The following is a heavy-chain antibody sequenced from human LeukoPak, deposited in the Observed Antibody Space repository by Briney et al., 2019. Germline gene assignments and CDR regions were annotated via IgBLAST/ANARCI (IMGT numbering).Heavy chain of an antibody. CDR2: ISYDGSNK. J-gene: IGHJ4*02. V-gene: IGHV3-30-3*01. CDR3: ARDYYGDPDY. D-gene: IGHD4-17*01. Sequence: QPGGSLRLSCAASGLTFSSYAMHWVRQAPGKGLEWVAVISYDGSNKYYADSVKGRFTISRDNSKNTLYLQMNSLRAEDTAVYYCARDYYGDPDYWGQGTLVTVSS. CDR1: GLTFSSYA.